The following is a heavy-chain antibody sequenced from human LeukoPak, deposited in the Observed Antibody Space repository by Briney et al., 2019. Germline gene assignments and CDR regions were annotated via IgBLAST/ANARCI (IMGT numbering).Heavy chain of an antibody. CDR3: ARDSRRGRNPNLFTFDY. CDR2: IKSNSGAT. D-gene: IGHD5-24*01. V-gene: IGHV1-2*02. CDR1: GFSFTDYY. J-gene: IGHJ4*02. Sequence: ASVKVSCKASGFSFTDYYIHWVRQAPGQGLEWMGWIKSNSGATNYVQKFQGRVTMTRDTSISAVYMELSRLRFDDTAVYYCARDSRRGRNPNLFTFDYWGQGTLVTVSS.